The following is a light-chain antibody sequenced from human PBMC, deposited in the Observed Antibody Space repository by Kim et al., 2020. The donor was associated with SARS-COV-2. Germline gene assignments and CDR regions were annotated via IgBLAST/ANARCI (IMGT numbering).Light chain of an antibody. CDR2: GAS. CDR3: QQYGSSRLT. CDR1: QSVSSSY. V-gene: IGKV3-20*01. Sequence: LSPGERATLSGRASQSVSSSYLAWYQQKPGQAPRLLIYGASSRATGIPDRFSGSGSGTDFTLTISRLEPEDFAVYYCQQYGSSRLTFGGGTKVDIK. J-gene: IGKJ4*01.